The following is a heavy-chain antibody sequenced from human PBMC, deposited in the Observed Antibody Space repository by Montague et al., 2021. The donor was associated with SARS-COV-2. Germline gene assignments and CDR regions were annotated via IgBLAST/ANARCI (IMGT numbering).Heavy chain of an antibody. Sequence: SETLSLTCAVYGGSFSGYYWTWIRQSPRKGLEWIGEINHSGSTNYNPSLKSRVTISVDTSKNQFSLKLSSVTAADTAVYYCACGEITTRGPIYDNDFDVWGQGTMVTVSS. CDR3: ACGEITTRGPIYDNDFDV. V-gene: IGHV4-34*01. D-gene: IGHD4-11*01. CDR1: GGSFSGYY. J-gene: IGHJ6*02. CDR2: INHSGST.